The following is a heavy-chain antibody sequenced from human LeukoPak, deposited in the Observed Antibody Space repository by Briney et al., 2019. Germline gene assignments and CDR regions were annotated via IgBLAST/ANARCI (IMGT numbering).Heavy chain of an antibody. Sequence: GESLKISCTGSGYSFTNYWIAWVRQMPGKGLEWMGIIYPDDSDTRYSPSFQGQVTISADKSISTAYLQWSSLKAPDTAMYYCARIWLRAFDIWGQGTMVTVSS. J-gene: IGHJ3*02. CDR3: ARIWLRAFDI. CDR2: IYPDDSDT. CDR1: GYSFTNYW. V-gene: IGHV5-51*01. D-gene: IGHD3-16*01.